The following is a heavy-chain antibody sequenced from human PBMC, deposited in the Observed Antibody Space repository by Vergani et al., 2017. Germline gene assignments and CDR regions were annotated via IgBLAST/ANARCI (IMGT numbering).Heavy chain of an antibody. J-gene: IGHJ4*02. V-gene: IGHV3-7*03. CDR1: GFTFSSYW. Sequence: EVQLVESGGGLVQPGGSLRLSCAASGFTFSSYWMSWVRQAPGKGLEWVANIKKDGSAKYYVDSVKGRFTISRDNAKNSLYLQMNSLRAEDTAVYYWARVVWGYTAFFDYWGQGTLVTVSS. CDR2: IKKDGSAK. CDR3: ARVVWGYTAFFDY. D-gene: IGHD4/OR15-4a*01.